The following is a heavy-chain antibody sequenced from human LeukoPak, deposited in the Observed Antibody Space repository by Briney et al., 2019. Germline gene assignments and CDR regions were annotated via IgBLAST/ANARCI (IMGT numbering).Heavy chain of an antibody. J-gene: IGHJ4*02. V-gene: IGHV4-34*01. CDR2: INHSGST. CDR3: ARAPPRFGCSGGSCYLD. D-gene: IGHD2-15*01. Sequence: SETLSLTCAVYGGSFSGYYWSWIRQPPGKGLEWIGEINHSGSTNYNPSLKSRVTISVDTSKNQFSLKLSPVTAADTAVYYCARAPPRFGCSGGSCYLDWGQGTLVTVSS. CDR1: GGSFSGYY.